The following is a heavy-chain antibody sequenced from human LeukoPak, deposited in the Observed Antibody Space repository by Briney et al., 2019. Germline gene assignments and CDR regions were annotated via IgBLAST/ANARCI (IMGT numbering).Heavy chain of an antibody. Sequence: GGSLRLSCAASGFTFSSYSMNWVRQAPGKGLEWVSSISSSSSYIYYADSVKGRSTISRDNAKNSLYLQMNSLRAEDTAVYYCARAPPCCSGGSCYSGSHYYYYGMDVWGQGTTVTVSS. V-gene: IGHV3-21*01. J-gene: IGHJ6*02. CDR2: ISSSSSYI. D-gene: IGHD2-15*01. CDR1: GFTFSSYS. CDR3: ARAPPCCSGGSCYSGSHYYYYGMDV.